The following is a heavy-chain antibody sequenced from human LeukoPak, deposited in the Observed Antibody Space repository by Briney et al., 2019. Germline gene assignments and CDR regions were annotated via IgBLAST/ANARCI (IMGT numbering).Heavy chain of an antibody. D-gene: IGHD6-13*01. J-gene: IGHJ4*02. V-gene: IGHV1-69*13. CDR2: IIPLFGAP. Sequence: SVKVTCKPSGGTFGSYAISWVRQAPGQGLEWVGGIIPLFGAPLYAQKFQGRVTITADERTSTVYMDLSSLRSDHTAVYYCARDEEKAAGSLWGQGTPVIVSS. CDR3: ARDEEKAAGSL. CDR1: GGTFGSYA.